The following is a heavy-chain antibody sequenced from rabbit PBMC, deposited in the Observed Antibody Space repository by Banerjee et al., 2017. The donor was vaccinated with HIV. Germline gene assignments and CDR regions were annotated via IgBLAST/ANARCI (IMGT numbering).Heavy chain of an antibody. CDR3: ARSNDWGLEYFHL. CDR1: GFTLSNYW. V-gene: IGHV1S45*01. D-gene: IGHD4-1*01. Sequence: QEQLVESGGGLVQPGASLTLTCTASGFTLSNYWMCWVRQAPGKGLEWIGCIAPSSDITYYATWAKGRFTISKTSSTTVTLQMPSLTAADTATYFCARSNDWGLEYFHLWGPGTLVTVS. J-gene: IGHJ4*01. CDR2: IAPSSDIT.